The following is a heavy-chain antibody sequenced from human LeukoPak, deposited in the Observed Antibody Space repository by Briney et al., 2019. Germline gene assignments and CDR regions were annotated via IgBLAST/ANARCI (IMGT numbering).Heavy chain of an antibody. V-gene: IGHV1-18*01. Sequence: AGVKVSRKSSGYTFTSCGIRWVRQAPGQGKEWMGWITAYNGNTNYAQKLQGRVTMTTDTSTSTAYMELRSLRSDDTAVYYCAGDQDYYGPGSFYAFDIWGQGTMVTVAS. CDR2: ITAYNGNT. CDR1: GYTFTSCG. D-gene: IGHD3-10*01. CDR3: AGDQDYYGPGSFYAFDI. J-gene: IGHJ3*02.